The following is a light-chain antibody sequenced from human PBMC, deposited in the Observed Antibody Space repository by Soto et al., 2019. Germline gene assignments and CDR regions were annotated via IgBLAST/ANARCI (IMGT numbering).Light chain of an antibody. J-gene: IGKJ1*01. V-gene: IGKV1-39*01. Sequence: LQMAQFSFSLSASVGDRVTITCRASQSISSYLNWYQQKPGKAPELLIFAASSLKSGVSSRFSGSGSGTEFTLTISRLQPEDVATYYCLQSNSTSWTFGQGTKVDIK. CDR1: QSISSY. CDR2: AAS. CDR3: LQSNSTSWT.